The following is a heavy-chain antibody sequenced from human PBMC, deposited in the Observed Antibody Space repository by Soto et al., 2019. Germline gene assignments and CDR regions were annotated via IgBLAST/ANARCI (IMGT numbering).Heavy chain of an antibody. CDR1: GYTFTTYG. J-gene: IGHJ4*02. CDR2: INAGNGDT. D-gene: IGHD3-22*01. CDR3: ARDLGVVVIDY. V-gene: IGHV1-3*01. Sequence: VASVKVSCKASGYTFTTYGIHWVRQAPGQGLEWMGWINAGNGDTKYSQKFQGRVTVTRDKSASTTYMELSSLRSEDTAVYYCARDLGVVVIDYWGQGALVTVSS.